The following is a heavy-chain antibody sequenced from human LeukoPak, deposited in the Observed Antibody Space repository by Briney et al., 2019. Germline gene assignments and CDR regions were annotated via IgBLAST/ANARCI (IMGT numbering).Heavy chain of an antibody. D-gene: IGHD2-8*01. V-gene: IGHV5-51*01. CDR1: GYSFTSYW. CDR3: ARQTSSNTNSLDY. Sequence: HGESLKISCKGSGYSFTSYWIGWVRQMPGKGLEWMGIINPGDSDTRYSPSFQGQVTFSADKSISAAYLQWSSLKASDTAVYYCARQTSSNTNSLDYWGRGTLVTVSS. CDR2: INPGDSDT. J-gene: IGHJ4*02.